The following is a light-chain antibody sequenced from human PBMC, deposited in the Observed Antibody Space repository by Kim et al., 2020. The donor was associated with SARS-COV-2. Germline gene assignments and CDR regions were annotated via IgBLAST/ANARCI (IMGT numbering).Light chain of an antibody. V-gene: IGKV3-15*01. CDR3: QEYNNWPPNT. J-gene: IGKJ2*01. CDR1: QNIYNF. CDR2: DVS. Sequence: SPGGRATRSCRASQNIYNFVAWYQPKPGQAPRLLMYDVSTRATGVPARFSGSGSGTEFTLTINSLQSEDFAIYFCQEYNNWPPNTFGQGTKLEI.